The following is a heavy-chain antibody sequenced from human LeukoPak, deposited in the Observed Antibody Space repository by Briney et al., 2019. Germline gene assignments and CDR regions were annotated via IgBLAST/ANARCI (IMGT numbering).Heavy chain of an antibody. CDR2: ISSSGITI. J-gene: IGHJ4*02. D-gene: IGHD3-10*01. V-gene: IGHV3-11*01. Sequence: PGGSLRLPCAAPGFTFRDYYKSWIRQAPGKGLQWVSYISSSGITIYYADSVKGRFTISRDNAKNSLYLQMNSLRAEDTAVYYCAREAGSWGQGTLVTVSS. CDR1: GFTFRDYY. CDR3: AREAGS.